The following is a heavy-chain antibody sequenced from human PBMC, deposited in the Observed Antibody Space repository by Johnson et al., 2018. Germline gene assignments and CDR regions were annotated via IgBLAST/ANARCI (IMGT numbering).Heavy chain of an antibody. CDR2: INHSGST. J-gene: IGHJ6*03. Sequence: QVQLQQWGAGLLTPSETLSLTCAVYGGSFSGYYWSWIHQSPGKGLEWIGEINHSGSTKYNPSLKSRVTIAIDMSKNQFSLELSSGTAADTAVYYCARAKMGDSNYSWGFYYMDVWGTGTTVTVSS. CDR1: GGSFSGYY. CDR3: ARAKMGDSNYSWGFYYMDV. V-gene: IGHV4-34*01. D-gene: IGHD4-11*01.